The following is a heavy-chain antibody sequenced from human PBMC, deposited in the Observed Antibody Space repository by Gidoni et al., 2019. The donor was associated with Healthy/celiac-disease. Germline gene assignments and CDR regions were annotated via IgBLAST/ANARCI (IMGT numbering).Heavy chain of an antibody. Sequence: QVQLVQSGAAVKKPGSSVKVSCKASGGTFSSYAISWVRQAPGQGLEWMGGIIPIFGTANYAQKFQGRVTITADESTSTAYMELSSLRSEDTAVYYCARGITMVRGVITVYYGMDVWGQGTTVTVSS. J-gene: IGHJ6*02. D-gene: IGHD3-10*01. V-gene: IGHV1-69*01. CDR1: GGTFSSYA. CDR3: ARGITMVRGVITVYYGMDV. CDR2: IIPIFGTA.